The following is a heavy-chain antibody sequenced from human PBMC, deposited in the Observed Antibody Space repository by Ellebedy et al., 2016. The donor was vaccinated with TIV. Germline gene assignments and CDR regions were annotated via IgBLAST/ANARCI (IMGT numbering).Heavy chain of an antibody. CDR3: ARQVDGYNTFWYFDR. J-gene: IGHJ2*01. CDR2: IYPGDSDT. CDR1: GYSFTSYW. D-gene: IGHD5-24*01. V-gene: IGHV5-51*01. Sequence: GESLKISXKGSGYSFTSYWIGWVRQMPGKGLEWMGIIYPGDSDTRYSPSFQGQVTISADKSISTAYLQWSSLKASDTAMYYCARQVDGYNTFWYFDRWGRGTLVTVSS.